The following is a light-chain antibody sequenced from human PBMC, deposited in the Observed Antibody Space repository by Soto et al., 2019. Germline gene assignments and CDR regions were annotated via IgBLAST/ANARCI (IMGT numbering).Light chain of an antibody. CDR3: QQYNDWPRT. CDR1: QSVRNN. CDR2: GPS. V-gene: IGKV3-15*01. J-gene: IGKJ5*01. Sequence: EIVMTQSPGTLSVSPWERATLSCRASQSVRNNLAWYQQKLGQAPRLLFYGPSMRATGVPPRFSGSASGTEFTLTISSLQSEDFGVYYCQQYNDWPRTFGQGTRLEIK.